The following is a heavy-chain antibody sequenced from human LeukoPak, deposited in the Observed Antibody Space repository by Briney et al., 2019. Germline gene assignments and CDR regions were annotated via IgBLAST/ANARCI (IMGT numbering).Heavy chain of an antibody. V-gene: IGHV4-61*05. CDR1: GGSISSSSYY. J-gene: IGHJ5*02. D-gene: IGHD6-13*01. CDR2: IYYSGST. CDR3: ARVMAAAGYPNWFDP. Sequence: SETLSLTCTVSGGSISSSSYYWGWIRQPPGKGLEWIGYIYYSGSTNYNPSLKSRVTISVDTSKNQFSLKLSSVTAADTAVYYCARVMAAAGYPNWFDPWGQGTLVTVSS.